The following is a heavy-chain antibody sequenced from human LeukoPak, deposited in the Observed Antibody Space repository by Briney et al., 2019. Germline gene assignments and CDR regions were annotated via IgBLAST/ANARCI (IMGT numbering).Heavy chain of an antibody. V-gene: IGHV3-7*01. Sequence: PGGSLRLSCAVSGFTFSRYWMSWVRQAPGEGPEWVANIKQDGSEEYYVDSVKGRFTISRDNAMESLYLQMNSLRAEDTAVYYCARGPLGYCSTGSCAFDVWGQGTMVIVSP. CDR3: ARGPLGYCSTGSCAFDV. CDR2: IKQDGSEE. J-gene: IGHJ3*01. D-gene: IGHD2-15*01. CDR1: GFTFSRYW.